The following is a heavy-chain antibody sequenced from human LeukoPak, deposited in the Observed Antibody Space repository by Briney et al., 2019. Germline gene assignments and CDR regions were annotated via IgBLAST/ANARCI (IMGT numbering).Heavy chain of an antibody. CDR1: GYNFPGYD. Sequence: ASVRVCCKTSGYNFPGYDIHWVRQAPGHGPEWMGLINPNNGGTEYAQRFQGRVTMTRDTSISTAFMELSGLRSDDTAVYYCARGIPSFTLFGVVIYWGQGTAVTVSP. V-gene: IGHV1-2*02. J-gene: IGHJ4*02. D-gene: IGHD3-3*01. CDR2: INPNNGGT. CDR3: ARGIPSFTLFGVVIY.